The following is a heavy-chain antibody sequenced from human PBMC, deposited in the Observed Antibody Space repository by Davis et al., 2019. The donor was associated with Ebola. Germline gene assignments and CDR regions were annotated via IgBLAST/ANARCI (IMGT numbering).Heavy chain of an antibody. J-gene: IGHJ6*02. D-gene: IGHD2-2*02. CDR2: ISSSSSYI. CDR1: RFTFSSYS. CDR3: ARDLYLGSWNYYGMDD. Sequence: GESLKISCAASRFTFSSYSMNWVRQAPGKGLEWVSSISSSSSYIYYADSVKGRFTISRDNAKNSLYLQMNSLRAGDTAVYYCARDLYLGSWNYYGMDDWGQGTTVTVSS. V-gene: IGHV3-21*01.